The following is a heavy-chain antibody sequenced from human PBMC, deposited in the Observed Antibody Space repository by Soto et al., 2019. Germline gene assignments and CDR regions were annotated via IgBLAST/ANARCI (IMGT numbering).Heavy chain of an antibody. D-gene: IGHD2-21*01. CDR1: GYTFTSYD. Sequence: ASVKVSCKASGYTFTSYDINWVRQATGQGLEWMGWMNPNSGNTGYAQKFQGRVTMTRNTSISTAYMELSSLRSEDTAVYYCAREVRYCGGDCYRGNAFDIWGQGTMVTVSS. J-gene: IGHJ3*02. CDR2: MNPNSGNT. CDR3: AREVRYCGGDCYRGNAFDI. V-gene: IGHV1-8*01.